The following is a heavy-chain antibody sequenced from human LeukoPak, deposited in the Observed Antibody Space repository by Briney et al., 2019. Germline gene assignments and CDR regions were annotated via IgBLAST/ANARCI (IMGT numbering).Heavy chain of an antibody. Sequence: PSETLSLTCTVSGGSISSGSYYWRWIRQPAGKGLEWIGRIYTSGSTNYNPSLKSRVTISVDTSKNQFSLKLSSVTAADTAVYYCARVGGATGAYYYYYYMDVWGKGTTVTISS. D-gene: IGHD1-26*01. CDR3: ARVGGATGAYYYYYYMDV. CDR1: GGSISSGSYY. V-gene: IGHV4-61*02. CDR2: IYTSGST. J-gene: IGHJ6*03.